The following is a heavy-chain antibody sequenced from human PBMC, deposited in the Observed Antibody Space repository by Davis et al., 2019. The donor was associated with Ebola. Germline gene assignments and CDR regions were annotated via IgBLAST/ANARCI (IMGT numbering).Heavy chain of an antibody. D-gene: IGHD2-15*01. V-gene: IGHV3-53*01. CDR2: IYSGGST. CDR3: ARAPGYCSGGSCYLGWFDP. J-gene: IGHJ5*02. Sequence: PGGSLRLSCAASGFTVSSNYMSWVRQVPGKGLEWVSVIYSGGSTYYADSVKGRFTISRDNSKNTLYLQMNSLRAEDTAVYYCARAPGYCSGGSCYLGWFDPWGQGTLVTVSS. CDR1: GFTVSSNY.